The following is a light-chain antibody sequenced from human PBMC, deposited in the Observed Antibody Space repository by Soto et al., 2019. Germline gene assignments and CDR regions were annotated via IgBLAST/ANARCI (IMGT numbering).Light chain of an antibody. CDR3: QQYNDWPRT. V-gene: IGKV3-15*01. Sequence: EIVLTHSPGTLSLSPWERATLSCRASQSVSSNLAWYQQKPGQAPRLLIYGASTRATGIPARFSGSGSGTEFTLTISSLQSEDFAVYYRQQYNDWPRTFGQGTKVDIK. CDR2: GAS. J-gene: IGKJ1*01. CDR1: QSVSSN.